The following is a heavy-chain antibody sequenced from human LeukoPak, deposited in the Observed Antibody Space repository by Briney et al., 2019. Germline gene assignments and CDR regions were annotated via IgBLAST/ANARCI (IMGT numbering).Heavy chain of an antibody. CDR3: ARGPFVTIFGVVRAFDI. CDR1: GYTFTSYD. CDR2: MNHNSGNT. Sequence: ASVKVSCKASGYTFTSYDINWVRQATGQGLEWMGWMNHNSGNTGYAQKFQGRVTITRNTSISTAYMELSSLRSEDTAVYYCARGPFVTIFGVVRAFDIWGQGTMVTVSS. J-gene: IGHJ3*02. V-gene: IGHV1-8*03. D-gene: IGHD3-3*01.